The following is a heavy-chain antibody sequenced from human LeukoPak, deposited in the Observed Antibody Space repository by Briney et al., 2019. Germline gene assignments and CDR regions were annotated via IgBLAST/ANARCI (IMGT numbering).Heavy chain of an antibody. J-gene: IGHJ4*02. Sequence: PSETLSLTCTVSGDSISSSSYYWGWIRQPPGKGLEWIGSIFHSGSTYYNPSLKSRVTISVDTSKNQFSLKLSSVTAADTAVYYCARHRNNYGSLAYWGQGTLVTVSS. D-gene: IGHD5-18*01. V-gene: IGHV4-39*01. CDR1: GDSISSSSYY. CDR2: IFHSGST. CDR3: ARHRNNYGSLAY.